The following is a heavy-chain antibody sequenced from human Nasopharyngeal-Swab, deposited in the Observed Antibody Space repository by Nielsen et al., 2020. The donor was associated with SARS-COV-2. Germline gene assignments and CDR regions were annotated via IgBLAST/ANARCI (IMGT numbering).Heavy chain of an antibody. J-gene: IGHJ4*02. D-gene: IGHD4-11*01. CDR2: IYSGGST. V-gene: IGHV3-66*01. CDR1: GFTVSSNY. CDR3: ARDLSKLRFDY. Sequence: GGSPRLSCAASGFTVSSNYMSWVRQAPGKGLEWVSVIYSGGSTYYADSVKGRFTISRDNSKNTLYLQMNSLRAEDTAVYYCARDLSKLRFDYWGQGTLVTVSS.